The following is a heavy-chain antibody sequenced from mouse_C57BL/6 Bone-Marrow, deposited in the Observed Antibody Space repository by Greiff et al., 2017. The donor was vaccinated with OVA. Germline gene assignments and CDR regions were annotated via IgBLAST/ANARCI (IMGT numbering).Heavy chain of an antibody. CDR3: ASSSYDH. V-gene: IGHV1-69*01. CDR2: IDPSDSYT. CDR1: GYTFTSYW. D-gene: IGHD3-3*01. Sequence: QVHVKQPGAELVMPGASVKLSCKASGYTFTSYWMHWVKQRPGQGLEWIGEIDPSDSYTNYNQKFKGKSTLTVDKSSSTAYMQLSRLTTEDSAVYYYASSSYDHWCRGTTLTVSS. J-gene: IGHJ2*01.